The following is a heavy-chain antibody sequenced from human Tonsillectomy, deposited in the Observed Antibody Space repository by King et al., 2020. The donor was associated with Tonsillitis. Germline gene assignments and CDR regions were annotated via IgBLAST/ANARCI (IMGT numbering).Heavy chain of an antibody. D-gene: IGHD2-15*01. CDR3: ARAVVVVAAVDY. V-gene: IGHV4-34*01. Sequence: HVQLQQWGAGLLKPSETLSLTCAVYGGSFSGYYWSWIRQPPGKGLEWIGEINHSGSTNYNPSLKSRVTISVDTSKNQFSLKLSSVTAADTAVYYCARAVVVVAAVDYWGQGTLVTVSS. CDR2: INHSGST. CDR1: GGSFSGYY. J-gene: IGHJ4*02.